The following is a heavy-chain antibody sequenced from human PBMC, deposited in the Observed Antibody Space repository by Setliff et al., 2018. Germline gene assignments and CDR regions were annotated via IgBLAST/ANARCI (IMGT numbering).Heavy chain of an antibody. Sequence: GGSLRLSCVASGLIFSNNWMSWVRQAPGKGLEWVTNINKDGSERNYVDSVKGRFTISRDNAQNSLYLQMNSLRAEDTAVYYCARVSGWEWDYWGQGTLVTVSS. CDR3: ARVSGWEWDY. CDR2: INKDGSER. CDR1: GLIFSNNW. J-gene: IGHJ4*02. V-gene: IGHV3-7*01. D-gene: IGHD6-19*01.